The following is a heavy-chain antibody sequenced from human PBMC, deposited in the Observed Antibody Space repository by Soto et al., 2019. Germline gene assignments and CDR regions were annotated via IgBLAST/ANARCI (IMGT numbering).Heavy chain of an antibody. J-gene: IGHJ4*02. CDR3: AKGEAQIPYFDY. CDR2: ISYDGSNK. V-gene: IGHV3-30*18. Sequence: QVQLVESGGGVVQPGRSLRLSCAASGFTFSSYGMHWVRQAPGKGLEWVAVISYDGSNKYYADSVKGRFTISRDNSKNPLYLQMNSLRAEDTAVYYCAKGEAQIPYFDYWGQGTLVTVSS. CDR1: GFTFSSYG. D-gene: IGHD2-21*01.